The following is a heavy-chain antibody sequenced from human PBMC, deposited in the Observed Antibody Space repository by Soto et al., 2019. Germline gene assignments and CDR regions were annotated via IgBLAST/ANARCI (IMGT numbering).Heavy chain of an antibody. CDR1: GGTFNTYT. Sequence: QVHLVQSGAEVKTPGSSVKVSCKAAGGTFNTYTLIWVRQAPGHGLEWMGRIIPMLTVTNSAQKFQGRVTLTVDKATDTAFMELTSLRSNDTAIYYCSIGSWSAETFDIWGQGTMVTVSS. CDR3: SIGSWSAETFDI. J-gene: IGHJ3*02. D-gene: IGHD2-2*01. CDR2: IIPMLTVT. V-gene: IGHV1-69*02.